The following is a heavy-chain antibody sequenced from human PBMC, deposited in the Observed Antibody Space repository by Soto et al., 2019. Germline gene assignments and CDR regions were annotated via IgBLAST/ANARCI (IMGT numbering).Heavy chain of an antibody. CDR3: AKFGMATTKRSPPYYIDY. CDR2: ISGSGGGT. D-gene: IGHD1-1*01. Sequence: EVQVLESGGGLVQPGGSLRLSCAASGFTFSSYAMSWVRQAPGKGLERVSSISGSGGGTYYADSVKGRFTFSRDNSKNTLYLQMNSLRAEDTAVYYCAKFGMATTKRSPPYYIDYWGQGALVTVSS. V-gene: IGHV3-23*01. J-gene: IGHJ4*02. CDR1: GFTFSSYA.